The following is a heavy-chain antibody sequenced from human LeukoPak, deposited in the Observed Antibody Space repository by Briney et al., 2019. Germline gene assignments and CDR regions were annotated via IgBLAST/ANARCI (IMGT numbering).Heavy chain of an antibody. CDR1: GFNFGDYA. CDR3: TSPINNYVSGSYFQMDY. D-gene: IGHD3-10*01. CDR2: IRSKAYGGTT. Sequence: GGSLRLSCRASGFNFGDYAMSWFRQAPGKGLEWVGFIRSKAYGGTTEYAASVKGRFTISRDDSKSIAYLQMNSRKNEHTVVYYCTSPINNYVSGSYFQMDYWGQGTLVTVSS. V-gene: IGHV3-49*03. J-gene: IGHJ4*02.